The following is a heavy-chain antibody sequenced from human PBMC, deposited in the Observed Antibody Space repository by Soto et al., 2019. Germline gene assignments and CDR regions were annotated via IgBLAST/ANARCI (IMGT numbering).Heavy chain of an antibody. CDR1: GYSFAGYW. D-gene: IGHD3-22*01. V-gene: IGHV5-10-1*01. Sequence: GESLKISCKGSGYSFAGYWVTWVRQKPGKGLEWMGRIDPSDSQTYYSPSFRGHVTISVTKSITTVFLQWSSLRASDTAMYYCARQIYDSDTGPNFQYYFDSWGQGTPVTVS. CDR2: IDPSDSQT. J-gene: IGHJ4*02. CDR3: ARQIYDSDTGPNFQYYFDS.